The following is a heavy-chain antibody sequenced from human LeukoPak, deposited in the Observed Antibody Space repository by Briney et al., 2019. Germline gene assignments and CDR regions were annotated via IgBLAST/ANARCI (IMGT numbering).Heavy chain of an antibody. J-gene: IGHJ4*02. CDR1: GYAFTNYA. D-gene: IGHD5-18*01. CDR3: ARRTPGYNYGYAIDF. Sequence: GASVKVSCRASGYAFTNYAMSWVRQAPGQGLEWMGWINTNTGNPTYAQGFTGRFVFSLDTSVSTAYLQISSLKPEDTAVYYCARRTPGYNYGYAIDFWGQGTLVTVSS. CDR2: INTNTGNP. V-gene: IGHV7-4-1*02.